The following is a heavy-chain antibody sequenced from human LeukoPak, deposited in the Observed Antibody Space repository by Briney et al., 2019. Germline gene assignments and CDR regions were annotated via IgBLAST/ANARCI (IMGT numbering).Heavy chain of an antibody. D-gene: IGHD6-19*01. CDR2: IWSDGSNK. J-gene: IGHJ4*02. CDR3: ARRVWSGWYDYFDY. Sequence: GGSLRLSCAASGFTFSSYGVHWVRQAPGKGLEWVAVIWSDGSNKYYADSVKGRFTISRDNAKNTLYLQMNSLRADDTAVYYCARRVWSGWYDYFDYWGQGTLVTVSS. V-gene: IGHV3-33*01. CDR1: GFTFSSYG.